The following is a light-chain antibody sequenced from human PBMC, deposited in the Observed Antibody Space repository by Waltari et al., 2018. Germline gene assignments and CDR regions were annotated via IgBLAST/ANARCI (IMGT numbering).Light chain of an antibody. CDR1: ANAVGYYNL. CDR3: FSYAGRFSFV. Sequence: QSALTQPASVSGSPGQSITIPCAGTANAVGYYNLFSWYQHHPGKAPKLIIYEVTKRPSGVSNRFSASKSGIAASLTISGLQAEDEAEYYCFSYAGRFSFVFGTGTQVTV. CDR2: EVT. V-gene: IGLV2-23*02. J-gene: IGLJ1*01.